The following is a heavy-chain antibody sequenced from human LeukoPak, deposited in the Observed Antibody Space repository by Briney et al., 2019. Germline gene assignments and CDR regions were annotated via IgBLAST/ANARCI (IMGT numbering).Heavy chain of an antibody. CDR2: ISSSGSTI. CDR3: ARVVTMVRGVPYNWFDP. J-gene: IGHJ5*02. V-gene: IGHV3-11*01. Sequence: PGGSLRLSCAASGFTFSDYYMSWIRQAAGKGLEWVSYISSSGSTIYYADSVKGRFTISRDNAKNSLYLQMNSLRAEDTAVYYCARVVTMVRGVPYNWFDPWGQGTLVTVSS. CDR1: GFTFSDYY. D-gene: IGHD3-10*01.